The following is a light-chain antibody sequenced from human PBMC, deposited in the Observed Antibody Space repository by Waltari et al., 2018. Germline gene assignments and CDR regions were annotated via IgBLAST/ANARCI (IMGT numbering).Light chain of an antibody. CDR3: QQLKSYPWT. J-gene: IGKJ1*01. V-gene: IGKV1-9*01. CDR2: AAS. Sequence: DIQLTQSPSFLSASIGDRVTITCRASPDITNFLAWYQQKSGAAPKLLIYAASTLQSGVPFRFSGSGAGTEFTLTISGLQPEDFATYYCQQLKSYPWTFGQGTKVEIK. CDR1: PDITNF.